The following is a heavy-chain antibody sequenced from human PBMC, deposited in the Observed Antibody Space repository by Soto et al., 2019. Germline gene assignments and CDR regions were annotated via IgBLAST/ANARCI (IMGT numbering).Heavy chain of an antibody. D-gene: IGHD3-10*01. J-gene: IGHJ6*02. V-gene: IGHV3-48*03. CDR3: ARNRYGSGSPLSYYYGMDV. Sequence: RLSCAASRFTFSSYDMNWVRQAPGKGLQWVSYISSTGSTIYYADSVKGRFTISRDNAKNSLYLQMNSLRAEDTAVYYCARNRYGSGSPLSYYYGMDVWGQGTTVTVSS. CDR1: RFTFSSYD. CDR2: ISSTGSTI.